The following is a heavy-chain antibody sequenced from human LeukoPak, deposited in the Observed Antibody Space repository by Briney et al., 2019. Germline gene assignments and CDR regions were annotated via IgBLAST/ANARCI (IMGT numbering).Heavy chain of an antibody. V-gene: IGHV3-7*01. D-gene: IGHD3-22*01. CDR2: IKQDGSEK. CDR1: GCTFSSYW. J-gene: IGHJ3*02. CDR3: AREDITMIVVEGAFDI. Sequence: SGGSLRLSCAASGCTFSSYWMSWVRQAPGKGLEWVANIKQDGSEKYYVDSVKGRFTISRDNAKNSLYLQMNSLRAEDTAVYYCAREDITMIVVEGAFDIWGQGTMVTVSS.